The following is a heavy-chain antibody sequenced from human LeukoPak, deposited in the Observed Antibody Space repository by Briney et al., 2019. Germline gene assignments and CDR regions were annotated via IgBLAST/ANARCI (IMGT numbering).Heavy chain of an antibody. V-gene: IGHV3-30*03. CDR2: ISYDGRNK. CDR3: ARDFGSGSYLVDY. D-gene: IGHD3-10*01. J-gene: IGHJ4*02. Sequence: GGSLRLSCVASGFTFSSYVMHWARQTPGKGLEWVADISYDGRNKHHADSVKGRFIISRDNSKNTLFLQMSSLRAEDTAVYYCARDFGSGSYLVDYWGQGTLVTVSS. CDR1: GFTFSSYV.